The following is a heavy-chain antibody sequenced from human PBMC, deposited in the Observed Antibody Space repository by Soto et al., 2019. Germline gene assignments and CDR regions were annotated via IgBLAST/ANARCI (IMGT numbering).Heavy chain of an antibody. CDR1: GKSFDNFA. CDR3: ARAKYDYIWGSYHPFDQ. Sequence: QVQLVQSGAEVKKPGASVRLSCKVSGKSFDNFAVHWVRQTPGQRPEWMGRINVGDDKTKYSEKFQGRVIVSYDTSATTAYMELPAPSSEDTAVYFCARAKYDYIWGSYHPFDQWAQGAQVTVAS. D-gene: IGHD3-16*02. J-gene: IGHJ4*02. V-gene: IGHV1-3*01. CDR2: INVGDDKT.